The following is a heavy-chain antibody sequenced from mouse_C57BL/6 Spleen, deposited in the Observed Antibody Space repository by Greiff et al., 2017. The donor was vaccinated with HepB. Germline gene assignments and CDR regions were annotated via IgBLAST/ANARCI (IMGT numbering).Heavy chain of an antibody. J-gene: IGHJ2*01. CDR2: ISSGGSYT. CDR1: GFTFSSYG. CDR3: ARPNPYYFDY. Sequence: VQLKESGGDLVKPGGSLKLSCAASGFTFSSYGMSWVRQTPDKRLEWVATISSGGSYTYYPDSVKGRFTISRDNAKNTLYLQMSSLKSEDTAMYYCARPNPYYFDYWGQGTTLTVSS. V-gene: IGHV5-6*01. D-gene: IGHD4-1*01.